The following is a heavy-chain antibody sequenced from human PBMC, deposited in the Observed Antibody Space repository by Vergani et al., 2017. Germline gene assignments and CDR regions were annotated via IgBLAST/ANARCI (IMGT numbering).Heavy chain of an antibody. CDR2: ISYDGSKT. V-gene: IGHV3-33*05. CDR3: ADLYGDDCFSPF. CDR1: GFKFSQFG. D-gene: IGHD2-21*01. Sequence: QVQLVESGGGVVQPGTSLRLSCEASGFKFSQFGMHWVRQGPGKGLEWVAFISYDGSKTQYADSEKGRVTISRDYSKNMVYLQINSLRADDTAFYYCADLYGDDCFSPFWGQGTLVTVSS. J-gene: IGHJ4*02.